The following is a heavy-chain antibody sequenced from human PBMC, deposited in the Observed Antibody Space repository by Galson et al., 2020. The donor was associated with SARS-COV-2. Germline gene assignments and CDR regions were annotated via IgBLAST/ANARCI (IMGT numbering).Heavy chain of an antibody. CDR1: AYIFTAYY. V-gene: IGHV1-2*02. CDR3: ARMALYDATNFYWASGDY. J-gene: IGHJ4*02. D-gene: IGHD3-9*01. CDR2: INPNNGDA. Sequence: ASVKVTCKPFAYIFTAYYIHWVRQAPGQGLEWMGWINPNNGDAQYSQRFQGRVTMTRDTSIDTVHMELSGLRSDDSAVYYCARMALYDATNFYWASGDYWGQGTLVTVSS.